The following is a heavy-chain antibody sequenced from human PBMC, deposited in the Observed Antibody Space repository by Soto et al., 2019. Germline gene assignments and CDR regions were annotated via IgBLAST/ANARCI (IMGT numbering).Heavy chain of an antibody. D-gene: IGHD5-12*01. CDR2: IYTSGST. CDR3: ARGRRDGYKEYYFDY. Sequence: SETLSLTCTVSGGSISSYYWSWIRRPAGKGLEWIGRIYTSGSTNYNPSLKSRVTMSVDTSKNQFSLKLSSVTAADTAVYYCARGRRDGYKEYYFDYWGQGTLVTVSS. CDR1: GGSISSYY. J-gene: IGHJ4*02. V-gene: IGHV4-4*07.